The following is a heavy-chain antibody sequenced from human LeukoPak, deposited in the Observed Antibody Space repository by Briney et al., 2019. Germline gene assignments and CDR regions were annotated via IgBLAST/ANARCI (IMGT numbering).Heavy chain of an antibody. CDR2: ISTSSSTI. V-gene: IGHV3-11*01. Sequence: GGSLRLSCAASGFTFSDYYMSWIRQAPGKGLEWVSYISTSSSTIYYADSVKGRFTISRDNAKNSLYLQMNSLRAEDTAVYYCARDGGSGSYQKRYFDYWGQGTLVTVSS. J-gene: IGHJ4*02. CDR3: ARDGGSGSYQKRYFDY. CDR1: GFTFSDYY. D-gene: IGHD1-26*01.